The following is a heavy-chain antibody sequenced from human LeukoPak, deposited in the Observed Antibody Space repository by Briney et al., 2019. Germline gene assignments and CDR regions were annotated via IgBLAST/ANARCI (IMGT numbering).Heavy chain of an antibody. Sequence: GGSLRLSCAASGFTFSSYSMNWVRQAPGKGLEWVSSISSSSSSYIYYADSVKGRFTISRDNAKNSLYLQMNSLRAEDTAVYYCARVRVRGSYPRWDFDYWGQGTLVTVSS. V-gene: IGHV3-21*01. CDR1: GFTFSSYS. CDR2: ISSSSSSYI. D-gene: IGHD1-26*01. CDR3: ARVRVRGSYPRWDFDY. J-gene: IGHJ4*02.